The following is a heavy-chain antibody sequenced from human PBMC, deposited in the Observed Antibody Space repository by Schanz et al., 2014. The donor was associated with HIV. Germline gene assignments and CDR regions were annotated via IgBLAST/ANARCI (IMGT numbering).Heavy chain of an antibody. CDR2: TSYDGVRK. D-gene: IGHD3-22*01. CDR1: GFTFNSYG. V-gene: IGHV3-30*18. Sequence: QVQLMESGGGVVQPGTPLKLSCVGSGFTFNSYGMHWVRQAPGKGLEWVAVTSYDGVRKSYAQSVKGRLTISRDNSKNTVYLEVKRLRAEDTAVYFCAKDRNYYDSKYRGKGNYYYYYGMDVWGQGTTVIVSS. CDR3: AKDRNYYDSKYRGKGNYYYYYGMDV. J-gene: IGHJ6*02.